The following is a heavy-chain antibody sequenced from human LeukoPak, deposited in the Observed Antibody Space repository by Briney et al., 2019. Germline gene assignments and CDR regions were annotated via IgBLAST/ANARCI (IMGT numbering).Heavy chain of an antibody. CDR1: GGSISSGSYY. V-gene: IGHV4-61*02. CDR2: IYTSGST. J-gene: IGHJ3*01. CDR3: ARVLFRAFDL. D-gene: IGHD2/OR15-2a*01. Sequence: SETLSLTCSFSGGSISSGSYYWSWIRQPAGKRLEWIGRIYTSGSTSYDPSLKGRVAMSVDTSKNQFSLKLSSVTAADTAVYYCARVLFRAFDLWGQGTMVTVSS.